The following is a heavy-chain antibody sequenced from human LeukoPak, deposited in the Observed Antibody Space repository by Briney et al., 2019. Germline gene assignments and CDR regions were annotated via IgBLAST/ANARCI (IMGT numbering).Heavy chain of an antibody. CDR3: ARLRRYSNYYQANWFDP. Sequence: GESLKISCKGSGYSFTSYWIGWVRQMPGKGLEWRGIIYPGDSDTRYSPSFQGQVTISADKPISTAYLQWSSLKASDTAMYYCARLRRYSNYYQANWFDPWGQGTLVTVSS. D-gene: IGHD4-11*01. CDR1: GYSFTSYW. CDR2: IYPGDSDT. J-gene: IGHJ5*02. V-gene: IGHV5-51*01.